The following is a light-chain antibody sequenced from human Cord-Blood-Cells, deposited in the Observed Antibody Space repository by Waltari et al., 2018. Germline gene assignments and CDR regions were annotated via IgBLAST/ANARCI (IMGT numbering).Light chain of an antibody. Sequence: QTVVTQEPSLTVSPGGTVTLTCPSSPGAVTSGYYPNWFQQKPGQAPRALIYSTSNQHSWTPARFSGSLLGGKAALTLSGVQPEDEAEYYCLLYYGGARVFGGGTKLTVL. V-gene: IGLV7-43*01. J-gene: IGLJ3*02. CDR1: PGAVTSGYY. CDR2: STS. CDR3: LLYYGGARV.